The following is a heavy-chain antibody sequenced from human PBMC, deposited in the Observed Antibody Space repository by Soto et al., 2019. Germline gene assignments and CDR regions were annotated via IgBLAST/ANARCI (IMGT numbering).Heavy chain of an antibody. CDR1: GDSVSSNSAA. D-gene: IGHD6-19*01. J-gene: IGHJ4*02. V-gene: IGHV6-1*01. Sequence: SQTLSLTCALSGDSVSSNSAAWNWIRQSPSRGLEWLGRTYYRSQWYNDYAVSLKSRISINPDTSKNQFSLQLNSATPEDTAVYYCARDDYDSGWDVYWGQGTLVTVSS. CDR3: ARDDYDSGWDVY. CDR2: TYYRSQWYN.